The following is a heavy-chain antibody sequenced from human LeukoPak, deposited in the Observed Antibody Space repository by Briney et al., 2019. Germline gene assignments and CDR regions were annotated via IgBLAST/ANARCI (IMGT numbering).Heavy chain of an antibody. J-gene: IGHJ6*03. Sequence: GGSLRLSCAASGFTFSSYAMTWVRQAPGKGLEWVSTVSGSAGRKDYADSVKGRFTISRDNLKNTLYLQMNSLRAEDTAVYYCAKNRGHCVNGVCHNYYYMDVWGKGTTVTVSS. CDR1: GFTFSSYA. D-gene: IGHD2-8*01. CDR2: VSGSAGRK. V-gene: IGHV3-23*01. CDR3: AKNRGHCVNGVCHNYYYMDV.